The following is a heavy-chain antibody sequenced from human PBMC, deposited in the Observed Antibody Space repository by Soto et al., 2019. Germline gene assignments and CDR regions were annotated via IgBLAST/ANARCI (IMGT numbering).Heavy chain of an antibody. Sequence: SETLSLTCTVSGGSISSYYWSLIRQPPGKGLEWIGYIYYSGSTNYNPSLKSRVTISVDTSKNQFSLKLSSVTAADTAVYYCARARFGELMVYYYYMDVWGKGTTVTVSS. CDR3: ARARFGELMVYYYYMDV. V-gene: IGHV4-59*01. CDR2: IYYSGST. CDR1: GGSISSYY. D-gene: IGHD3-10*01. J-gene: IGHJ6*03.